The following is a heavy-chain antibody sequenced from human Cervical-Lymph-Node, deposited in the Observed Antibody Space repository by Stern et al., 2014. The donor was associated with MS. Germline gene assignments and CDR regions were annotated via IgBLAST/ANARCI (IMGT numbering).Heavy chain of an antibody. V-gene: IGHV4-59*01. J-gene: IGHJ5*02. D-gene: IGHD6-19*01. CDR1: GGPISSYY. CDR2: IYYSGST. CDR3: AAGSGWYRNWFDP. Sequence: QLQLQESGPGLVKPSETLSLTCTVSGGPISSYYWSWIRQPPGKGLEWIGYIYYSGSTNYNPSLKSRVTISVDTSKNQFSLKLSSVTAADTAVYYCAAGSGWYRNWFDPWGQGTLVTVSS.